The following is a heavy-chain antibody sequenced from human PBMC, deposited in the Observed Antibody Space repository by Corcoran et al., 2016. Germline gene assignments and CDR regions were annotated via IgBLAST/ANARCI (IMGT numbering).Heavy chain of an antibody. CDR1: GGSFSGYY. Sequence: QEQLQQWGAGLLKPSETLSLTCAVYGGSFSGYYWSWIRQPPGKGLEWIGEINHSGSTNYNPSLKSRVTISVDTSKNQFSLKLSSVTAADTAVYYCARVRYYYYYYGMDGWGQGTTVTVSS. CDR3: ARVRYYYYYYGMDG. J-gene: IGHJ6*02. CDR2: INHSGST. V-gene: IGHV4-34*01.